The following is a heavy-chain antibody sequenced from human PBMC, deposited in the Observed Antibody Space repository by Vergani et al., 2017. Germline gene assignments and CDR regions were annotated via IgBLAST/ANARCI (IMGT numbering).Heavy chain of an antibody. V-gene: IGHV4-39*01. Sequence: QMQLQESGPGLVKASETLSLTCTVSGDSIISRSYYWGWIRQPPGKGLEWIGSIYNSGNGDSSSSLKSRVTISADTSKNQFSLRLTSVTAADTAVYYCASGKYYSDSTSHFRGRYFDVWGGGTMVTVRS. D-gene: IGHD3-16*01. CDR2: IYNSGNG. CDR3: ASGKYYSDSTSHFRGRYFDV. CDR1: GDSIISRSYY. J-gene: IGHJ2*01.